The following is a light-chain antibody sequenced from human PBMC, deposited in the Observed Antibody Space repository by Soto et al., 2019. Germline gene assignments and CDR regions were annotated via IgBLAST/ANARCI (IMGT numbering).Light chain of an antibody. CDR3: QQYNSYST. Sequence: DIQMNQSPSTLSASVGDRVTITCRASQSISGWLAWYQQKPGKAPKLLIYDASTLETGVPSRFSGSGSGTEFTLTISSLQPDDFATYYCQQYNSYSTFGQGTRLEIK. J-gene: IGKJ5*01. CDR1: QSISGW. V-gene: IGKV1-5*01. CDR2: DAS.